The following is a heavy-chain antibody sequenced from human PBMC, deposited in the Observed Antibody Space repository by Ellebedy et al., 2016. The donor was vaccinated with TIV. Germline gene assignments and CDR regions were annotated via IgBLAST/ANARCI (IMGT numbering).Heavy chain of an antibody. CDR1: PYSISSDYY. CDR3: ARDRPSGYFDL. Sequence: SETLSLXXTVSPYSISSDYYWGWIRQTPGKGLEWIASIHHSGTTYYHPSLKSRVTISVDTSKNQYSLKMSSVTAADTAVYYCARDRPSGYFDLWGRGTLVTVSS. V-gene: IGHV4-38-2*02. J-gene: IGHJ2*01. CDR2: IHHSGTT. D-gene: IGHD2-8*02.